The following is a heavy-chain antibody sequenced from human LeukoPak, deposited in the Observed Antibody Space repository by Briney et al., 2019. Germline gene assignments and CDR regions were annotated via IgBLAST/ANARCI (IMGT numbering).Heavy chain of an antibody. Sequence: GASVKVSCKASGYTFTGYYMHWVRQAPGQGLEWMGWINPNSGGTNYAQKFQGRVTMTRDTSISTAYMELSRLRSDDTAVYYCARSAVPAATYDFWSGYHHDYWGQGTLVTVSS. V-gene: IGHV1-2*02. J-gene: IGHJ4*02. D-gene: IGHD3-3*01. CDR1: GYTFTGYY. CDR3: ARSAVPAATYDFWSGYHHDY. CDR2: INPNSGGT.